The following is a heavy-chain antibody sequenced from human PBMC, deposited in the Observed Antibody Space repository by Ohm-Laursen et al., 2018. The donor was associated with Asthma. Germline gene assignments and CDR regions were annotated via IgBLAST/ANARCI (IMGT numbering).Heavy chain of an antibody. V-gene: IGHV4-31*03. CDR2: IHYSGTT. CDR3: ARYTTAVTFDS. J-gene: IGHJ5*01. CDR1: GGSISSGHYY. Sequence: TLSLTCTVSGGSISSGHYYWTWIRQRPGTGLEWIGNIHYSGTTIYTPSLESRLTISLDTSKNQFSLNLSSVTAADTAVYYCARYTTAVTFDSWGQGTLVTVSS. D-gene: IGHD4-17*01.